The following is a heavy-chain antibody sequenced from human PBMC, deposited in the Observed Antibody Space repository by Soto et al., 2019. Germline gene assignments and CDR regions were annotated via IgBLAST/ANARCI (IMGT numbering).Heavy chain of an antibody. V-gene: IGHV1-8*01. CDR2: MNPNSGNT. Sequence: QVQLVQSGAEVKKPGASVKVSCKASGYTFTSYDINWVRQATGQGLEWMGWMNPNSGNTGYAQKFQGRVTMPRNTSISTAYMELSSLRSEDTGVYYCASGITIFGVVHGWGQGTPVTVSS. CDR3: ASGITIFGVVHG. J-gene: IGHJ4*02. CDR1: GYTFTSYD. D-gene: IGHD3-3*01.